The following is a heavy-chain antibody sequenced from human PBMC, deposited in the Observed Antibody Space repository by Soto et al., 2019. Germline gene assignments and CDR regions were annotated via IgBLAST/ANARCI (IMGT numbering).Heavy chain of an antibody. J-gene: IGHJ3*02. CDR1: EFTLSDYD. D-gene: IGHD3-10*01. V-gene: IGHV3-13*01. CDR2: IDISGNT. Sequence: EVQLVESGGGLVQPGGSLRLSCAASEFTLSDYDMHWVRQATGKGLEWVSRIDISGNTYYVGSVQGRFTISRDSAKNSLYLHMSSLRVGDTAVYFCVREGLGGHIGPFDIWGQGTMVTAS. CDR3: VREGLGGHIGPFDI.